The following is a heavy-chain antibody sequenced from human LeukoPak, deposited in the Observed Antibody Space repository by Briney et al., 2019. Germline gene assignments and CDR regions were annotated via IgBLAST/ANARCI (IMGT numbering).Heavy chain of an antibody. V-gene: IGHV4-59*11. CDR3: ARDRPSGSYEDSGAFDI. Sequence: SETLSLTCTVSGGSINGHYWSWIRQPPGKGLEWIGYIYYSGSPNYSPSLKSRVTISVDTSKNQFSLKLSSVTAADTAVYYCARDRPSGSYEDSGAFDIWGQGTLVTVSS. CDR1: GGSINGHY. D-gene: IGHD1-26*01. CDR2: IYYSGSP. J-gene: IGHJ3*02.